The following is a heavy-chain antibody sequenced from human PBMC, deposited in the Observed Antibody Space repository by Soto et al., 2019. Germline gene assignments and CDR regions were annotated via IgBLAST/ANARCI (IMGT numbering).Heavy chain of an antibody. CDR1: GYTFTSYA. CDR3: ARAHSDFWSGYYGNWFDP. D-gene: IGHD3-3*01. V-gene: IGHV1-3*01. J-gene: IGHJ5*02. CDR2: INAGNGNT. Sequence: ASVKVSCKASGYTFTSYAMHWVRQAPGQRLEWMGWINAGNGNTKYSQKFQGRVTITRDTSASTAYMELSSLRSEDTAVYYCARAHSDFWSGYYGNWFDPWGQGTLVTVSS.